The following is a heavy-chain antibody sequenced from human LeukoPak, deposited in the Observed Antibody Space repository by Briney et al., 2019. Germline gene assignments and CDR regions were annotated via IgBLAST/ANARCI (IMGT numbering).Heavy chain of an antibody. Sequence: SETLSLTCAVYGGSFSGYYWSWIRQPPGKGLEWIGYIYYSGSTNYNPSLKSRVTISVDTSKKQVSLNLSSVTAADTAVYYCARVAARYVGMDVWGQGTTVTVSS. CDR2: IYYSGST. V-gene: IGHV4-59*01. J-gene: IGHJ6*02. CDR3: ARVAARYVGMDV. CDR1: GGSFSGYY. D-gene: IGHD6-6*01.